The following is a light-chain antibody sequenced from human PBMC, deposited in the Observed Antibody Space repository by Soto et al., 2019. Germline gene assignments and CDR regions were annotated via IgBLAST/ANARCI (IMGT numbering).Light chain of an antibody. Sequence: VITQSSATLSVAPGEGATFSSRASQSVRSHLAWYQQKPGQPPRLLIYGASTRATGIPARFSGGGSGTEFTLTISSLQSEDFAVYYCQHYESWPPLTFGGGTKVDTK. CDR3: QHYESWPPLT. CDR2: GAS. J-gene: IGKJ4*01. V-gene: IGKV3-15*01. CDR1: QSVRSH.